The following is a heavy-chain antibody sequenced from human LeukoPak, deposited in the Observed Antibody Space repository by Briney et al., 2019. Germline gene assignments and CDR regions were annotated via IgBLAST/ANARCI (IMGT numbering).Heavy chain of an antibody. CDR2: IYHSGNT. Sequence: PSEALSLTCTVSGGSISSYYWSWIRQPPGKGLEWIGYIYHSGNTNYSPSLESRVTMSVDESKNQFSLRVHFVSAADTAVYYCASTRRAAVAGRFDSWGQGTLVTVSS. V-gene: IGHV4-4*09. J-gene: IGHJ4*02. CDR3: ASTRRAAVAGRFDS. CDR1: GGSISSYY. D-gene: IGHD6-19*01.